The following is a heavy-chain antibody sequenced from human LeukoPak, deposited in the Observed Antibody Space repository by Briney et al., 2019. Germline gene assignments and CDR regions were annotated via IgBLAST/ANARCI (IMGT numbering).Heavy chain of an antibody. J-gene: IGHJ4*02. CDR1: GVSISSYY. CDR2: IYYSGST. D-gene: IGHD3-22*01. V-gene: IGHV4-59*01. Sequence: SETLSLTCTVSGVSISSYYWSWIRQPPGKGLEWIGYIYYSGSTNYNPSLKSRVTISVDTSKNQFSLKLSSVTAADTAVYYCARGGSSGYYFVFDYWGQGTLVTVSS. CDR3: ARGGSSGYYFVFDY.